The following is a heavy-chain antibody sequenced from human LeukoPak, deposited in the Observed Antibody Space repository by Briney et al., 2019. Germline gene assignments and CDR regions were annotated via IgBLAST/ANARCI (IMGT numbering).Heavy chain of an antibody. CDR1: GGSISSGGYY. CDR3: ARGVVIVVEGWFDP. D-gene: IGHD3-22*01. Sequence: SQTLSLTCTVSGGSISSGGYYWSWIRQHPGKGLERIGYIYYSGSTYYNPSLKSRVTISVDTSKNQFSLKLSSVTAADTAVYYCARGVVIVVEGWFDPWGQGTLVTVSS. J-gene: IGHJ5*02. V-gene: IGHV4-31*03. CDR2: IYYSGST.